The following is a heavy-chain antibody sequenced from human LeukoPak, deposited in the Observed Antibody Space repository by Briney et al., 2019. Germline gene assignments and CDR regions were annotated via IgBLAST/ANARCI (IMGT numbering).Heavy chain of an antibody. CDR3: ARFQHYYYYGMDV. D-gene: IGHD3-16*01. J-gene: IGHJ6*02. Sequence: GGSLRLSCAASGFTVSSNYMSWVRQAPGKGLEWVSVIYSGGSTYYANSVKGRFTISRDNSKNTLYLQMNSLRAEDTAVYYCARFQHYYYYGMDVWGQGTTVTVSS. V-gene: IGHV3-66*02. CDR1: GFTVSSNY. CDR2: IYSGGST.